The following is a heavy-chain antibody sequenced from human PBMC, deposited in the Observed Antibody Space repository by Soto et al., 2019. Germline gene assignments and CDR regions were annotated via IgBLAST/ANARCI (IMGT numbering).Heavy chain of an antibody. CDR2: IIPISDTT. J-gene: IGHJ6*02. Sequence: QVQLVQSGAEVKKPGSSVKVSCKASGVTFSSYAISWVRQAPGQGLEWMGGIIPISDTTNYAQKFQGRVTITADESPSTAYMELSSLRSEDTAVYYCARSQGSSTSLEIYYYYYYGMDVWGQGTTVTVSS. V-gene: IGHV1-69*01. D-gene: IGHD2-2*01. CDR3: ARSQGSSTSLEIYYYYYYGMDV. CDR1: GVTFSSYA.